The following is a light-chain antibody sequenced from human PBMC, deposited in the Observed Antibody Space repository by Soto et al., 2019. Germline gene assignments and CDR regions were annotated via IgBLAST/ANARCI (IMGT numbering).Light chain of an antibody. J-gene: IGKJ1*01. CDR3: QQSYSTWT. Sequence: DIQMTQSPSSLSASVGDRVTITCRASQSISSYLYWYQQKPGKAPKLLTYAASSLQSGVPSRFSGSGSGTDFTLAISSLQPEDFATYYCQQSYSTWTFGQGTKVEIK. V-gene: IGKV1-39*01. CDR2: AAS. CDR1: QSISSY.